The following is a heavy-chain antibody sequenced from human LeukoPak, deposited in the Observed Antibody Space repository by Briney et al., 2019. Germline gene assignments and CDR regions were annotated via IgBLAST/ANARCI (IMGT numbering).Heavy chain of an antibody. Sequence: PGGSLRLPCAASGFTFSSHAMNWVRQAPGKGPEWLSSISTDSLTIKYADFLSGQFTISRDNAENLLFLQMSSLRAEDTAVYYCARVGYCSSTSCYAHQRTLYAFDIWGQGTMATVSS. J-gene: IGHJ3*02. D-gene: IGHD2-2*01. CDR1: GFTFSSHA. CDR3: ARVGYCSSTSCYAHQRTLYAFDI. V-gene: IGHV3-48*04. CDR2: ISTDSLTI.